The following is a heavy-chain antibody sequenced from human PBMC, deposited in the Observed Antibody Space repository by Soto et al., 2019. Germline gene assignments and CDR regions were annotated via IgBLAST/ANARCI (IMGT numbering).Heavy chain of an antibody. CDR1: AGSISSYY. D-gene: IGHD1-7*01. Sequence: SETLSLTCTVSAGSISSYYCSWIRQPPGKGLEWIGYIYYSGSTNYNPSLKSRVTISVDTSKNQSSLKLSYVTAADTAVYYCARGEGTPLFPPRITGTTSVRRYFDYWGQGTLVTVSS. CDR2: IYYSGST. J-gene: IGHJ4*02. CDR3: ARGEGTPLFPPRITGTTSVRRYFDY. V-gene: IGHV4-59*12.